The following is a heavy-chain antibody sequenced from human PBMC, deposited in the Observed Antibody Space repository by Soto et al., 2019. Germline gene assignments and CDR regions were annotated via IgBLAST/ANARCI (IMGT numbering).Heavy chain of an antibody. Sequence: QVQLQESGPGLVKPSQTLSLTCTVSGGSISSGDYFWSWIRQHPGKGLEWIGYVYNSGSTYYNPSLKSRVTISGDTAKNQVSLKLSSMTAADTAVYYCARDIRRSGNYYGMDVWGQGTTVTVSS. CDR1: GGSISSGDYF. D-gene: IGHD1-26*01. CDR2: VYNSGST. J-gene: IGHJ6*02. V-gene: IGHV4-31*03. CDR3: ARDIRRSGNYYGMDV.